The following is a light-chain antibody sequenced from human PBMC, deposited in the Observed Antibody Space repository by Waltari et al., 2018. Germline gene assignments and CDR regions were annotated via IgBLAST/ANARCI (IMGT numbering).Light chain of an antibody. Sequence: DIQMTQSPSSVSASVGDRVTITCRASQGISSWLVWYQQKPGKAPKLLIYAASTLQSGVPPRFSGSGSGTDFTLTISSLQPEDFATYYCQQANSFPVTFGPGTKVDIK. CDR3: QQANSFPVT. V-gene: IGKV1-12*01. CDR2: AAS. J-gene: IGKJ3*01. CDR1: QGISSW.